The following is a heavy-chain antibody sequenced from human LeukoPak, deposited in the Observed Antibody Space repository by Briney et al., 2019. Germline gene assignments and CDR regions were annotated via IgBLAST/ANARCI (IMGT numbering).Heavy chain of an antibody. V-gene: IGHV1-24*01. D-gene: IGHD3-22*01. Sequence: GASVKVSCKASGGTFSSYAISWVRQAPGKGLEWMGGFDPEDGETIYAQKFQGRVTMTEDTSTDTAYMELSSLRSEDTAVYYCATDVKYYYDSSGYTYLVWGQGTLVTVSS. CDR2: FDPEDGET. CDR1: GGTFSSYA. J-gene: IGHJ4*02. CDR3: ATDVKYYYDSSGYTYLV.